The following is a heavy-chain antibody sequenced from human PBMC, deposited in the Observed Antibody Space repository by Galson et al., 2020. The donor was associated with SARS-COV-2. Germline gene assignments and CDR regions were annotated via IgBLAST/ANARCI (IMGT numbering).Heavy chain of an antibody. CDR1: GYSFTSYW. J-gene: IGHJ6*02. CDR2: IYPGDSDT. CDR3: ARLEYGDYEGLDV. D-gene: IGHD4-17*01. Sequence: GESLKMSCKGSGYSFTSYWIGWVRQMPGKGLEWMGIIYPGDSDTRYSPSFQGQVTISADKSISTAYLQWSSLRASDTAIYYCARLEYGDYEGLDVWGQGTTVTVSS. V-gene: IGHV5-51*01.